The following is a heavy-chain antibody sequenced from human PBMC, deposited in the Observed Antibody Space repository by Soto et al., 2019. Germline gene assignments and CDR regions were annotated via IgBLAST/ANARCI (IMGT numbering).Heavy chain of an antibody. CDR3: AKTGQGGSSWYYFDY. D-gene: IGHD6-13*01. J-gene: IGHJ4*02. Sequence: QVQLVESGGGVVQPGRSLRLSCAASGFTFSSYGMHWVRQAPGKGLEWVAVISYDGSNKYYADSGKGRFTISRDNSKNTLYLQMNSLRAEDTAVYYCAKTGQGGSSWYYFDYWGQGTLVTVSS. CDR1: GFTFSSYG. CDR2: ISYDGSNK. V-gene: IGHV3-30*18.